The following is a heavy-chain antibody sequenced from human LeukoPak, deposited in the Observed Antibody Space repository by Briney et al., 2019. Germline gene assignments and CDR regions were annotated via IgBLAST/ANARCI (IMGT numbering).Heavy chain of an antibody. V-gene: IGHV3-48*03. Sequence: GGSLRLSCAVSGFTFNSYEMNWVRQAPGKGLEWVSYISSSGSTIYYADSVKGRFTISRDNAKSSLYLQMNSLRVDDTAVYYCARRARLDYWGQGTLVTVSS. J-gene: IGHJ4*02. CDR1: GFTFNSYE. CDR3: ARRARLDY. CDR2: ISSSGSTI.